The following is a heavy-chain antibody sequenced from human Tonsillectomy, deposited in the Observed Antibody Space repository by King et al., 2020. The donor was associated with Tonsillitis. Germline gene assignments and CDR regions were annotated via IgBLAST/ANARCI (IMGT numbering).Heavy chain of an antibody. D-gene: IGHD3-10*01. CDR3: AGLYFYGSGNYRYYFDY. Sequence: QLQESGPGLVKPSETLSLTCTVSGGSISSISYHWGWLRQPPGKGLEWIGSIFYSGSTYYNPSLKSRVTISVDTSKNQFSLKLSSVTAADTAVYYCAGLYFYGSGNYRYYFDYWGQGTLVTVSS. J-gene: IGHJ4*02. CDR1: GGSISSISYH. V-gene: IGHV4-39*01. CDR2: IFYSGST.